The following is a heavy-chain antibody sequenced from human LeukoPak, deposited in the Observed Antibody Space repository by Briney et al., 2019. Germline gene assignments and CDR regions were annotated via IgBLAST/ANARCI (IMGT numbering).Heavy chain of an antibody. Sequence: GGSLRLSCAASGFTFSSYWMSWVRQAPGKGLEWVANIKQDGSEKYYVDSVKGRFTISRDNAKNSLYLQMNSLRAEDTAVYYCARDSEQQLVLATIDYWGQGTLVTVSS. CDR3: ARDSEQQLVLATIDY. J-gene: IGHJ4*02. CDR2: IKQDGSEK. D-gene: IGHD6-13*01. V-gene: IGHV3-7*01. CDR1: GFTFSSYW.